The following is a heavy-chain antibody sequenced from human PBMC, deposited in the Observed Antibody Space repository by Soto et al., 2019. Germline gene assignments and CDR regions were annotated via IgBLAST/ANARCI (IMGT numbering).Heavy chain of an antibody. CDR3: AKDDGDYGFDN. D-gene: IGHD4-17*01. Sequence: EVQLLESGGGLVQPGGSLRLSCAASGFTFSSYGMSWVRQAPGEGLEWVSAISGSGGKTYYAASVRGRFTISRDNSKTTLYLQMKTLRSEDTAVYYCAKDDGDYGFDNWGQGTLVTVSS. J-gene: IGHJ4*02. V-gene: IGHV3-23*01. CDR1: GFTFSSYG. CDR2: ISGSGGKT.